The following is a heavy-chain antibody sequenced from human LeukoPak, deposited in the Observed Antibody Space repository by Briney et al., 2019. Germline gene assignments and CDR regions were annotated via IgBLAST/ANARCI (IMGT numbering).Heavy chain of an antibody. D-gene: IGHD3-10*02. V-gene: IGHV3-23*01. CDR2: ISGSGGST. CDR3: AELGITMIGGV. Sequence: GGSLRLSCAASGFTFSSYAMSWVRQAPGKGLEWVSAISGSGGSTYYADSVKGRFTISRDNAKNSLYLQMNSLRAEDTAVYYCAELGITMIGGVWGKGTTVTVSS. J-gene: IGHJ6*04. CDR1: GFTFSSYA.